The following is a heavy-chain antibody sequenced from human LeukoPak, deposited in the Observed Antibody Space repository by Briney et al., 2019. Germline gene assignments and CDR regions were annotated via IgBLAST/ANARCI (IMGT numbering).Heavy chain of an antibody. V-gene: IGHV4-38-2*02. Sequence: SETLSLTCAVSGYSISSGYYWGWSRQPPGKGLECIGSIYRSGSTYYNPSLKSRVTISVDTSKNQLSLKLSSVTAADTAVYYCAREDGDYVGAYFQRWGQGTLVTVSS. CDR2: IYRSGST. D-gene: IGHD4-17*01. CDR3: AREDGDYVGAYFQR. J-gene: IGHJ1*01. CDR1: GYSISSGYY.